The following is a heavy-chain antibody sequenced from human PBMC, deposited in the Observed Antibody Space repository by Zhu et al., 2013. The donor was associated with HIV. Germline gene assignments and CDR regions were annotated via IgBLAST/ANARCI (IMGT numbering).Heavy chain of an antibody. CDR1: GYTFTSYG. CDR3: ARSDFTVLELVITEASFDP. D-gene: IGHD3-3*01. Sequence: QVQLVQSGAEVKKPGASVKVSCKASGYTFTSYGISWVRQAPGQGLEWMGWISAYNGNTNYAQKLQGRVTMTTDTSTSTAYMELRSLRSDDTAVYYCARSDFTVLELVITEASFDPWGQGTLVTSPQ. V-gene: IGHV1-18*01. J-gene: IGHJ5*02. CDR2: ISAYNGNT.